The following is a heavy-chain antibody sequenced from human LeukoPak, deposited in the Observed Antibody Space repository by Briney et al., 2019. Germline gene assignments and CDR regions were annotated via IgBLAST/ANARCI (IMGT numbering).Heavy chain of an antibody. CDR2: MKQDGSEK. CDR3: ARNYNDALDI. D-gene: IGHD5-24*01. Sequence: PGGSLRLSCAASGFTFSSYWMTWVRQAPGKGLEWVANMKQDGSEKYYVDSVRGRFTISRDSAKNSLYLQMNSLRAEDTAVYYCARNYNDALDIWGQGTMVTVSS. CDR1: GFTFSSYW. V-gene: IGHV3-7*04. J-gene: IGHJ3*02.